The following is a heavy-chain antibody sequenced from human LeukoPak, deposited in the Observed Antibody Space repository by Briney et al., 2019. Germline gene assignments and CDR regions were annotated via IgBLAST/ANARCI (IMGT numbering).Heavy chain of an antibody. CDR1: GFTFSTYA. J-gene: IGHJ6*03. CDR2: IRFNGNNK. D-gene: IGHD1-26*01. Sequence: GGSLRLSCAASGFTFSTYAMHWVRQAPGRGLEWVAFIRFNGNNKYYADSVKGRFTISRDNSKNTLYLQMNSLRAEDTAVYYCAKDMGPIGYYYYKDVWGKGTTVTVSS. CDR3: AKDMGPIGYYYYKDV. V-gene: IGHV3-30*02.